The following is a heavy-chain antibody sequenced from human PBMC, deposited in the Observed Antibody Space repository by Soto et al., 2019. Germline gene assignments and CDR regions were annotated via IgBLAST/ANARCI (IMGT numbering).Heavy chain of an antibody. CDR3: ARHSPYCGGDCYSYDY. V-gene: IGHV4-59*08. CDR1: GGSISSYY. D-gene: IGHD2-21*02. CDR2: IYYSGST. Sequence: SETLSLTSTVSGGSISSYYWSWIRQPPGKGLEWIGYIYYSGSTNYNPSLKSRVTISVDTSKNQFSLKLSSVTAADTAVYYCARHSPYCGGDCYSYDYWGQGTLVTVSS. J-gene: IGHJ4*02.